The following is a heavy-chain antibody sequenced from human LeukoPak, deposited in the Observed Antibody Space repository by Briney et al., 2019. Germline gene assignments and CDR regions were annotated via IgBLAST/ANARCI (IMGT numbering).Heavy chain of an antibody. CDR1: GFTVSSNY. D-gene: IGHD2-2*01. CDR3: AKVEIYCSSTSCYLGALGY. Sequence: GGSLRLSCAASGFTVSSNYMSWVRQAPGKGLGWVSVIYSGGSTYYADSVKGRFTISRDNSKNTLYLQMNSLRAEDTAVYYCAKVEIYCSSTSCYLGALGYWGQGTLVTVSS. J-gene: IGHJ4*02. V-gene: IGHV3-53*01. CDR2: IYSGGST.